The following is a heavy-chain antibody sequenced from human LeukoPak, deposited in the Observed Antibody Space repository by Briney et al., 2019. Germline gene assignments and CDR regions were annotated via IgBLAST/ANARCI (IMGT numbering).Heavy chain of an antibody. D-gene: IGHD4/OR15-4a*01. CDR1: GGSISSGGYY. J-gene: IGHJ4*02. CDR2: IYYSGST. Sequence: PSETLSLTCTVSGGSISSGGYYWSWIRQHPGKGLEWIGYIYYSGSTYYNPSLKSRVTISVDTSKNQFSLKLSSVTAADTAVYYCSRHAYYNPQDYFDSWAQGSLVTVSS. V-gene: IGHV4-31*03. CDR3: SRHAYYNPQDYFDS.